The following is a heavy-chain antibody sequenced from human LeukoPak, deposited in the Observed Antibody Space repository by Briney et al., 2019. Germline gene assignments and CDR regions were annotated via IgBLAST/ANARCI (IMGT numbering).Heavy chain of an antibody. CDR1: GYTFTNYA. Sequence: ASVKVSCKASGYTFTNYAMHWVRQAPGQRPEWLGWINAANGYAKYSQELQGRVIITRDTSASTAYMELSSLRSEDMAIYYCAIRDGHTDHWVQGTLVTVSS. V-gene: IGHV1-3*03. D-gene: IGHD5-24*01. J-gene: IGHJ4*02. CDR2: INAANGYA. CDR3: AIRDGHTDH.